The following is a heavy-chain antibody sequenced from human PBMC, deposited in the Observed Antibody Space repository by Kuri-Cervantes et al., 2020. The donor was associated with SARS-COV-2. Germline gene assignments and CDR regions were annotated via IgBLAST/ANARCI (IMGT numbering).Heavy chain of an antibody. Sequence: GGSLRPSCAASGFTFRSSGMHWVRQAPGKGLEWVALLSNDGAHEYYADSVKGRFTISRDNFKNTLFLQMNSLRSEDTAMYYCAKGGDFWSGFTYFDSCGPGTLVTVSS. V-gene: IGHV3-30*18. CDR1: GFTFRSSG. J-gene: IGHJ4*02. D-gene: IGHD3-3*01. CDR2: LSNDGAHE. CDR3: AKGGDFWSGFTYFDS.